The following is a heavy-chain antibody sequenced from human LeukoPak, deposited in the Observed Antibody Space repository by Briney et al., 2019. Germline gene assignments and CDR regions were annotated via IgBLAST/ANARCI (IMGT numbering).Heavy chain of an antibody. CDR3: ARVKTAAGDFDY. CDR2: IYPGDSDT. V-gene: IGHV5-51*01. Sequence: GESLKISCKGSAYSFTRYWIAWVRQMPGKGLEWMGIIYPGDSDTTYSPSFQGQVTISADSSITTAYLQWSSLKASDTAIYYCARVKTAAGDFDYWGQGTLVTVSP. J-gene: IGHJ4*02. D-gene: IGHD2-21*01. CDR1: AYSFTRYW.